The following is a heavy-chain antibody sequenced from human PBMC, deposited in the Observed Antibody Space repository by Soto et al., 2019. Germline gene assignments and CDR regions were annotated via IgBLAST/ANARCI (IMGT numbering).Heavy chain of an antibody. CDR3: AREARPRSGYYAFSV. CDR2: IIPIIGTA. D-gene: IGHD3-3*01. V-gene: IGHV1-69*13. CDR1: GGTFSSYA. Sequence: SVKVSCKASGGTFSSYAISWVRQAPGQGLEWMGGIIPIIGTANYAQKFQGRVTITADESTSTAYMELSSLRSEDTAVYYCAREARPRSGYYAFSVWGQGTMVTVSS. J-gene: IGHJ3*01.